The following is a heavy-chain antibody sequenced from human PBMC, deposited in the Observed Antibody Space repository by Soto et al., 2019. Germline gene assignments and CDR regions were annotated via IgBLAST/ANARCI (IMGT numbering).Heavy chain of an antibody. CDR3: AKDLHSSGSNWYFDL. V-gene: IGHV3-23*01. CDR2: VTSSGGAT. CDR1: GFTFSSYD. D-gene: IGHD3-22*01. Sequence: GGSLRLSCAASGFTFSSYDMSWVRQAPGKGLEWVSTVTSSGGATFYTDSVKGQFTISRDNSKNTLFLQMNSLRAEDTAVYYCAKDLHSSGSNWYFDLWGRGTLVTVSS. J-gene: IGHJ2*01.